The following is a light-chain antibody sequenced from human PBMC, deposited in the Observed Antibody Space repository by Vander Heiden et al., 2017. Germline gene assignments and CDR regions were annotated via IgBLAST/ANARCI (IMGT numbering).Light chain of an antibody. CDR2: AAS. J-gene: IGKJ2*01. Sequence: DIQMTQPPSSLSASVGDRVTITCRASQSISSYLNWYQQKPGKAPKLLIYAASSLQSGVPSRFSGSGSGTDFTLTISSQQPEDFATYYCQQSYSTPYTFGQGTKLEIK. V-gene: IGKV1-39*01. CDR1: QSISSY. CDR3: QQSYSTPYT.